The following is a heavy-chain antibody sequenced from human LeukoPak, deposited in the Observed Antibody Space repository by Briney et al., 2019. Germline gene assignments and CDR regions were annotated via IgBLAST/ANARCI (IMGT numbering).Heavy chain of an antibody. CDR3: ARGLVVVVAAIDAFDI. CDR1: GWSFSGYY. V-gene: IGHV4-34*01. J-gene: IGHJ3*02. Sequence: SETLSLTCAAYGWSFSGYYLSWIRQPPGKGLEWVGEINHSGSNNYNPSLKSRVTISVDTSKNQFSLKLSSVTAADTAVYYCARGLVVVVAAIDAFDIWGQGTMVTVSS. D-gene: IGHD2-15*01. CDR2: INHSGSN.